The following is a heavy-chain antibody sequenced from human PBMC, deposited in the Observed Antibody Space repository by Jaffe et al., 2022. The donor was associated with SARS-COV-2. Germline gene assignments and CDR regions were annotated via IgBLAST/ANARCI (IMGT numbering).Heavy chain of an antibody. J-gene: IGHJ4*02. CDR2: INGGNDYT. D-gene: IGHD6-19*01. Sequence: QVQLVQSGAEVKKPGASVKVSCKASGFTFSDHAIHWVRQAPGQKLEWMGLINGGNDYTKYSHKFQGRVTISRDTSASSAYMELSSLRSEDTAVYYCARGQGSGAYLIDYWGQGTLVTVSS. CDR1: GFTFSDHA. V-gene: IGHV1-3*01. CDR3: ARGQGSGAYLIDY.